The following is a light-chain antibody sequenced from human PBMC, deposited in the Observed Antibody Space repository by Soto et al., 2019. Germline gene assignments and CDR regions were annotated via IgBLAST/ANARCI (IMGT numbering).Light chain of an antibody. CDR3: NSFTSSTTLV. V-gene: IGLV2-14*01. Sequence: QSALTQPASVSGSPGQSITISCTGTSSDVGGYNYVSWYQQYPGRAPKLIIYEVSSRPSGVSNRFSGSKSGNTASLTISGLQAEDEADYYCNSFTSSTTLVFGGGTKVTVL. CDR1: SSDVGGYNY. CDR2: EVS. J-gene: IGLJ2*01.